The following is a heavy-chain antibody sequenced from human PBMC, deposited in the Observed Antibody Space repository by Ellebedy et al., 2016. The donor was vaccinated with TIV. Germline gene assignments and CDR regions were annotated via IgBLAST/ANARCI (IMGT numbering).Heavy chain of an antibody. CDR3: ARGRSGTYIHHAFDY. D-gene: IGHD1-14*01. V-gene: IGHV3-23*01. CDR2: FGVSGDTT. J-gene: IGHJ4*02. Sequence: GESLKISCAASGFTFSSYAMSWVRQAPGKGLEWVSGFGVSGDTTYYADSVKGRFTISSDNSQNTLYLQINSLRAEDTAIYYCARGRSGTYIHHAFDYWGQGALVTVSS. CDR1: GFTFSSYA.